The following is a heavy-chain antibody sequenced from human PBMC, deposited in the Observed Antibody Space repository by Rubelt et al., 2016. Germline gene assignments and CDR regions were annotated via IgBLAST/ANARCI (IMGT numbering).Heavy chain of an antibody. D-gene: IGHD6-19*01. J-gene: IGHJ2*01. CDR3: ASCITVAGVYWYFDL. Sequence: NAWMSWVRQAPGKGLEWVGRIKSKTDGGTTDYAAPVKGRFTISRDDSKNTLYLQMNSLRAEDTAVYYCASCITVAGVYWYFDLWGRGTLVTVSS. CDR1: NAW. CDR2: IKSKTDGGTT. V-gene: IGHV3-15*01.